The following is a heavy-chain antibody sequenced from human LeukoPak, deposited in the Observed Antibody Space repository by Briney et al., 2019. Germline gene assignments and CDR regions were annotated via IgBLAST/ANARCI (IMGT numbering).Heavy chain of an antibody. J-gene: IGHJ6*03. CDR2: ISGSGSII. CDR3: ASRYCTGVNCFAASYMCMDV. Sequence: GGSLRLSCAASGFTFSDYYMSWIRQAPGKGLEWVSYISGSGSIIYYADSVKGRFTISRDNADRSLYLQMTSLRVEDTAVYFCASRYCTGVNCFAASYMCMDVWGKGTTVTVSS. D-gene: IGHD2-8*02. V-gene: IGHV3-11*01. CDR1: GFTFSDYY.